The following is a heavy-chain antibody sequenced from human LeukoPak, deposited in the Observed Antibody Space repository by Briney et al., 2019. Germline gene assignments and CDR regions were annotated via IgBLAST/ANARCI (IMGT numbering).Heavy chain of an antibody. CDR2: IGSSGGGI. D-gene: IGHD7-27*01. Sequence: GGSLRLSCAASGFTFSTYTMYWVRHPPGKGLEWVSIIGSSGGGIHYADSVKGRFTISRDNSKNVPYLQMNSLRVEDTAVYYCAIDPNWGTHSWGQGVLVTVSS. CDR1: GFTFSTYT. V-gene: IGHV3-23*01. CDR3: AIDPNWGTHS. J-gene: IGHJ4*02.